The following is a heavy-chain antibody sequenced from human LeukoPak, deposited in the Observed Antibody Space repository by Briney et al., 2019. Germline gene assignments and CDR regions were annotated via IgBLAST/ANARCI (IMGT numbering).Heavy chain of an antibody. CDR2: IKNGGST. CDR3: ARQNGGAEYGDYGH. CDR1: GFTFDDYG. V-gene: IGHV3-20*04. Sequence: GGSLRLSCAASGFTFDDYGMSWVRQAPGKGLEWVSGIKNGGSTGYADSVEGRSTISRDNAKNSLYLQMTSLRAEDTALYYCARQNGGAEYGDYGHWGQGILVTVSS. D-gene: IGHD4-17*01. J-gene: IGHJ4*02.